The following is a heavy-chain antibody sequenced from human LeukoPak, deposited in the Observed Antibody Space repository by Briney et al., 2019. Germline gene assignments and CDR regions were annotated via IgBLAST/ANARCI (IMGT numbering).Heavy chain of an antibody. V-gene: IGHV3-7*03. CDR1: GFTFNNYW. CDR2: IKQDGSGL. CDR3: AKDLLHYGRYYFDY. Sequence: PGGSLRLSCAASGFTFNNYWMSWVRQAPGKGLEWVANIKQDGSGLYYVESVKGRFTISRDNAKNSLYLRMTSLRAEDTAVYYCAKDLLHYGRYYFDYWGQGTLVTVSS. D-gene: IGHD3-10*01. J-gene: IGHJ4*02.